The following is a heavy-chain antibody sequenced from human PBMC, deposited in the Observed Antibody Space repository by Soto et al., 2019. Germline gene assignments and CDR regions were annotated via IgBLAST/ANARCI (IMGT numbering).Heavy chain of an antibody. CDR1: GGSVRAPDW. CDR2: VHISGHS. J-gene: IGHJ5*01. D-gene: IGHD1-1*01. CDR3: ARVRQGCSANNCYFDP. V-gene: IGHV4-4*02. Sequence: SETLSLTCTLSGGSVRAPDWWNWVRQSPDKGLEWIAEVHISGHSNYNPSLRSRVSVSIDSSRNQFYLNLNSVTAADTAIYYCARVRQGCSANNCYFDPWGQGTRVTVSS.